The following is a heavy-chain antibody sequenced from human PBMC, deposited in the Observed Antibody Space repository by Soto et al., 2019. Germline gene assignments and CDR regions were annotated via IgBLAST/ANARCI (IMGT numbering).Heavy chain of an antibody. CDR3: ARMGDSSGYSGWFDP. D-gene: IGHD3-22*01. Sequence: EVQLVESGGGLVQPGGSLRLSCAASGFTVSSNYMSWVRQAPGKGLEWVSVIYIGGSKYYADSVKGRFTISRDNSKNTLYLQMNSLRAEDTAVYYCARMGDSSGYSGWFDPWGQGTLFTVSS. V-gene: IGHV3-66*01. CDR1: GFTVSSNY. J-gene: IGHJ5*02. CDR2: IYIGGSK.